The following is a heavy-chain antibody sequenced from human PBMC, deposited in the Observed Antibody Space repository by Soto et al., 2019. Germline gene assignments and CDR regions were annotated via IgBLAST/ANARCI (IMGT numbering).Heavy chain of an antibody. D-gene: IGHD4-17*01. J-gene: IGHJ4*02. Sequence: QVQLQESGPGLVKPSQTLSLTCTVSGGSISSGGYYWSWIRQHPGKGLEWIGYIYYSGSTYYNPSLKCRVTISVDTSKNQFSLKLSSVTAADTAVYYWAREAVADYGDYYTPDYFDYWGQGTLVTVSS. CDR3: AREAVADYGDYYTPDYFDY. CDR1: GGSISSGGYY. CDR2: IYYSGST. V-gene: IGHV4-31*03.